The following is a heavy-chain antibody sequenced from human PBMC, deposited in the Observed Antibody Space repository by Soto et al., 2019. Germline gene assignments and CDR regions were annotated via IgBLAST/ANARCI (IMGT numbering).Heavy chain of an antibody. CDR2: ISSSSSTI. Sequence: PGGSLRLSCAASGFTFSSYSMNWVRQAPGKGLEWVSYISSSSSTIYYADSVKGRFTISRDNAKNSLYLQMNSLRAEDTAVYYCARGGEVRYFDWSNLGYDYWGQGTLVTVAS. V-gene: IGHV3-48*01. CDR3: ARGGEVRYFDWSNLGYDY. CDR1: GFTFSSYS. D-gene: IGHD3-9*01. J-gene: IGHJ4*02.